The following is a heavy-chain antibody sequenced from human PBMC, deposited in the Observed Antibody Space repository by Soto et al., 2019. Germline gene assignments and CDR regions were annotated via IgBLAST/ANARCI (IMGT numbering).Heavy chain of an antibody. D-gene: IGHD3-22*01. CDR1: GGTFSSYA. CDR2: IIPIFGTA. J-gene: IGHJ5*02. V-gene: IGHV1-69*13. CDR3: ARDYYYYDSSGYYWFDP. Sequence: SVKVSCKASGGTFSSYAISWVRQAPGQGLEWMGGIIPIFGTANYAQKFQGRVTITADESKSTAYMELSSLRSEDTAVYYCARDYYYYDSSGYYWFDPWGQGTLVTV.